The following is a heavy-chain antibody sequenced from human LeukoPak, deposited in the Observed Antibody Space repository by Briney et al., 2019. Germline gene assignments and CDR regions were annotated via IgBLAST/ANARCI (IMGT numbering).Heavy chain of an antibody. J-gene: IGHJ4*02. D-gene: IGHD5-18*01. CDR2: FYFSGTT. Sequence: EPLSLPCTVSGGSVSSSRSYWGWIRQSPVKGLEWIGSFYFSGTTYYNPSLKSRVSISLDTSKNQFSLKLTSVTAADTAVYYCATPNGFSYGFFDSWGQGILVTVSS. CDR3: ATPNGFSYGFFDS. CDR1: GGSVSSSRSY. V-gene: IGHV4-39*01.